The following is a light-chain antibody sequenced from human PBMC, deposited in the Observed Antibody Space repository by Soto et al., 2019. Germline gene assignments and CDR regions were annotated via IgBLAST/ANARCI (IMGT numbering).Light chain of an antibody. J-gene: IGKJ1*01. CDR3: QHYNTYSWT. Sequence: DIQMTQSPSTLSASVGDRVTITCRASQSISSWLAWYQQKPGKAPKVLIYKASSLEGGVPSRFSGSVSGTEFPLTISSLQPDDFATYYCQHYNTYSWTFGQGTKVEIK. CDR1: QSISSW. CDR2: KAS. V-gene: IGKV1-5*03.